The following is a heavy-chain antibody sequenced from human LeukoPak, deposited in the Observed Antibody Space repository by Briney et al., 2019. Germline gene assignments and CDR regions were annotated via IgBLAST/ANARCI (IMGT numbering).Heavy chain of an antibody. Sequence: ASVKVSCKVSGYTLTELSMHWVRQAPGKGLEWMGGFDPEDGETIYAQKFQGRVTMTEDTSTDTAYMELSSLRSGDTAVYYCATYSSSWDDAFDIWGQGTMVTVSS. V-gene: IGHV1-24*01. CDR3: ATYSSSWDDAFDI. CDR2: FDPEDGET. D-gene: IGHD6-13*01. CDR1: GYTLTELS. J-gene: IGHJ3*02.